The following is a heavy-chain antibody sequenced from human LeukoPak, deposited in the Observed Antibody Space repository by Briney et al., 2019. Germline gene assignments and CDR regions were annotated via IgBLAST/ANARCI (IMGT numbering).Heavy chain of an antibody. V-gene: IGHV3-30-3*01. CDR1: GFTFSSYA. CDR3: ARDPSIAAAGTNYFDY. Sequence: GRSLRLSCAASGFTFSSYAMHWVRQAPGKGLEWVAVISYDGSNKYYADSVKGRFTNSRDNSKNTLYLQMNSLRAEDTAVYYCARDPSIAAAGTNYFDYWGQGTLVTVSS. J-gene: IGHJ4*02. D-gene: IGHD6-13*01. CDR2: ISYDGSNK.